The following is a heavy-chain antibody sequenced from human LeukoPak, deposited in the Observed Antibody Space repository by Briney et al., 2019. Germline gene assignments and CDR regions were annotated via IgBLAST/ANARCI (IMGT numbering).Heavy chain of an antibody. V-gene: IGHV3-30*18. Sequence: GGSLRLSCSASGFTFKSYAMHWVRQAPGKGLEWVAVTSFDGKNTLYADSVKGRFTISRDNSKNTLYLQMNSLRAEDTAVYYCAKEPRGYSYSHWFDPWGQGTLVTVSS. J-gene: IGHJ5*02. CDR3: AKEPRGYSYSHWFDP. D-gene: IGHD5-18*01. CDR2: TSFDGKNT. CDR1: GFTFKSYA.